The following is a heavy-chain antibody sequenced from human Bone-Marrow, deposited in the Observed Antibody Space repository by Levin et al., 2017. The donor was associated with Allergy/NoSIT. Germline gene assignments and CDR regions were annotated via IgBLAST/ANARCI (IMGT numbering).Heavy chain of an antibody. CDR2: ISGSGGST. Sequence: GESLKISCAASGFTFSSYAMSWVRQAPGKGLEWVSAISGSGGSTYYADSVKGRFTISRDNSKNTLYLQMNSLRAEDTAVYYCAKKVTITIFGASIDPWGQGTLVTVSS. CDR1: GFTFSSYA. V-gene: IGHV3-23*01. J-gene: IGHJ5*02. D-gene: IGHD3-3*01. CDR3: AKKVTITIFGASIDP.